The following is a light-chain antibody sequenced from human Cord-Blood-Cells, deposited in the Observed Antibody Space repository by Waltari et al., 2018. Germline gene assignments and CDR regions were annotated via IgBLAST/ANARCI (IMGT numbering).Light chain of an antibody. J-gene: IGLJ3*02. Sequence: QSALTQPASVSGSPGQSITISCTGTSSDVGSYNLVSWYQQHPGKAPKLMIYAGSNRPSGVSNRFSGSKSGNTASLTISGLQAEDEADYYCCSYAGSSTLVFGGGTKLTVL. V-gene: IGLV2-23*01. CDR1: SSDVGSYNL. CDR3: CSYAGSSTLV. CDR2: AGS.